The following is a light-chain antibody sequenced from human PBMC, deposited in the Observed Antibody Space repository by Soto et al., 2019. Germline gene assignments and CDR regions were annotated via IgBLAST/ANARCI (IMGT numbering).Light chain of an antibody. Sequence: DIQLTQSPSFLSASVGDRVTITCRASQGISSYLAWNQQKPGKAPNLLIYAASTLQVGVPSRFSGSGSGTEFTLTISSLQPEDFATYYCQQLNSYPLTFGGGTEVEIK. CDR3: QQLNSYPLT. V-gene: IGKV1-9*01. J-gene: IGKJ4*01. CDR1: QGISSY. CDR2: AAS.